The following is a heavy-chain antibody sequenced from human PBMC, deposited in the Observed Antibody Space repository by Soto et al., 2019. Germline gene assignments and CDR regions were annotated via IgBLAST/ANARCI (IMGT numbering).Heavy chain of an antibody. V-gene: IGHV3-30-3*01. Sequence: GGSLRLSCAASGFTFSSYAMHWVRQAPGKGLEWAAVISYDGSNKYYADSVKGRFTISRDNSKNTLYLQMNSLKTVDTAVYYCTTGLSSGYYNFDYWGQGTPVTVSS. CDR2: ISYDGSNK. CDR3: TTGLSSGYYNFDY. D-gene: IGHD3-22*01. J-gene: IGHJ4*02. CDR1: GFTFSSYA.